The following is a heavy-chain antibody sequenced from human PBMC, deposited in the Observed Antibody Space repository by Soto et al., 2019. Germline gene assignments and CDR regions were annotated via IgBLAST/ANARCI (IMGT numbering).Heavy chain of an antibody. V-gene: IGHV4-34*01. D-gene: IGHD3-9*01. CDR2: INHSGST. Sequence: SETLSLTCAVYGGSFSGYYWSWIRQPPGKGLEWIGEINHSGSTNYNPSLKSRVTISVDTSKNQFSLKLSSVTAADTAVYYCARGVRYFDWPYSYWGQGTVGTVSS. CDR3: ARGVRYFDWPYSY. CDR1: GGSFSGYY. J-gene: IGHJ4*02.